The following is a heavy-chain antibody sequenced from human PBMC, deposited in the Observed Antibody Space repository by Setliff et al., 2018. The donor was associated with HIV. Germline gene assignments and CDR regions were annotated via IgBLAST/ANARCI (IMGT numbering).Heavy chain of an antibody. V-gene: IGHV3-74*01. J-gene: IGHJ4*02. CDR1: GFTFRSYW. D-gene: IGHD3-10*01. Sequence: SGGSLRLSCVASGFTFRSYWMHWVRQAPGKGLVWVSLINSDGSTTNYADSVKGRFTISSDKAKNTVYLQMNSLRAEDTAVYYCAFGGGWLHDYWGQGTLVTVSS. CDR2: INSDGSTT. CDR3: AFGGGWLHDY.